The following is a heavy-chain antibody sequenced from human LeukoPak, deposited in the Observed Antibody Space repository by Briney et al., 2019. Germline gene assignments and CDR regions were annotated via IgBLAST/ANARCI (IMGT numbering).Heavy chain of an antibody. CDR1: GFTFSSYA. D-gene: IGHD3-16*01. CDR2: ISYGGSNK. CDR3: ARGGVFAFDI. V-gene: IGHV3-30-3*01. Sequence: GMSLRLSCAASGFTFSSYAMHWVRQAPGKGLEWVAVISYGGSNKYYADSVKGRFTISRDNSKNTLYLQMNSLRAEDTAVYYCARGGVFAFDIWGQGTMVTVSS. J-gene: IGHJ3*02.